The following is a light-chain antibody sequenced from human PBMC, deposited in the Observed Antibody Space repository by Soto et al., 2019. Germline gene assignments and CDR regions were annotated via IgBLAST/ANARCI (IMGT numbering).Light chain of an antibody. V-gene: IGKV3-20*01. CDR3: QQYASSPKT. J-gene: IGKJ1*01. Sequence: EIVLTQSPGTLSLSPGERATLSCRASQSVSSSYLAWYQQKPGQAPRLLISGASSRATGIPDRFSGSGSETDFTLPISRLEPEDFAVYYCQQYASSPKTFGQGTKVEIK. CDR2: GAS. CDR1: QSVSSSY.